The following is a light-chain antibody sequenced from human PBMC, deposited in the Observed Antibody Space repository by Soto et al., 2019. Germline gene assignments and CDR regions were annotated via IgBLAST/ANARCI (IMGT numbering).Light chain of an antibody. J-gene: IGKJ4*02. CDR3: HQRSNWPLT. CDR2: DAS. CDR1: QSVSSY. V-gene: IGKV3-11*01. Sequence: EIVLTQSPATLSLSPGERATLSCRASQSVSSYLAWYQQKTSQAPRLLIYDASNRATGIPARLSGSGSGTDFTPTISSLEPEEFAVYYCHQRSNWPLTFGGGTKVEIK.